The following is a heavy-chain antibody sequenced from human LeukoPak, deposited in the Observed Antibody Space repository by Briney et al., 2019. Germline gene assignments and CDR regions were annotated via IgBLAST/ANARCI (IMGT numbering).Heavy chain of an antibody. Sequence: GGSLRLSCAASGFTSSSYAMHWVRQAPGKGLEWVAVISFDGSKTYYADSLKGRCTISRDNSKSTLYLQMNSLRAEDTAAYYCARDRQPYYHYYGMDVWGQGTTVTVSS. CDR3: ARDRQPYYHYYGMDV. CDR2: ISFDGSKT. V-gene: IGHV3-30-3*01. CDR1: GFTSSSYA. J-gene: IGHJ6*02. D-gene: IGHD6-6*01.